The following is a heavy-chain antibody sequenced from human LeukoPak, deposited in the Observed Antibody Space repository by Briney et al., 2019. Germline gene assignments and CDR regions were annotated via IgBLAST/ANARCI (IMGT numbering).Heavy chain of an antibody. D-gene: IGHD3-3*01. Sequence: HPGGSLRLSCVASGFTFSNYWMSWVRQAPGKGLEWVANMKEDGSETYFVDSVKGRFTISRDNAKNSLYLQMNSLRVEDTALYYCARDTDHWCGSDYWGQGTLVTVSS. CDR2: MKEDGSET. CDR1: GFTFSNYW. V-gene: IGHV3-7*03. CDR3: ARDTDHWCGSDY. J-gene: IGHJ4*02.